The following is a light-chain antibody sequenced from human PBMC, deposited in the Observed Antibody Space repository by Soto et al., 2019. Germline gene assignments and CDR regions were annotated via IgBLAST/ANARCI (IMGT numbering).Light chain of an antibody. CDR2: DAS. V-gene: IGKV3-11*01. J-gene: IGKJ5*01. Sequence: EIVLTQSPATLSLSPGERATLSCRASQSVSRYLAWYQQKPGQAPRLLIYDASNRATGIPARFSGSGSGTDVTLTISSLEPEDFAVYYCQQRSNWPITFGQGTHWRL. CDR3: QQRSNWPIT. CDR1: QSVSRY.